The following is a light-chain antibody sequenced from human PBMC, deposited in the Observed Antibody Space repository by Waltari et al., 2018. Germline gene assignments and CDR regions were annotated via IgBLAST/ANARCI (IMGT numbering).Light chain of an antibody. V-gene: IGKV1-5*03. CDR2: KAS. J-gene: IGKJ1*01. CDR3: QQYSSSSRT. CDR1: QTFTNW. Sequence: DIHMTQSPSTLSASVGDRITFTCRASQTFTNWLAWYQHKPGKAPKVLIYKASRLESGVPSRFSGRGYGTEFTLTINSLQPDDVATYYCQQYSSSSRTFGQGTKVEVK.